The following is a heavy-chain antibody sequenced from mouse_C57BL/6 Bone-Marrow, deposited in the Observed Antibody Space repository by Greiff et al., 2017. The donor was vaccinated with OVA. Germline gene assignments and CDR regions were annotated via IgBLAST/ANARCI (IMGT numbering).Heavy chain of an antibody. J-gene: IGHJ2*01. CDR3: TTAYYSNYVGD. CDR1: GFNIKDDY. CDR2: IDPENGDT. V-gene: IGHV14-4*01. D-gene: IGHD2-5*01. Sequence: EVQLQQSGAELVRPGASVKLSCTASGFNIKDDYMHWVKQRPEQGLEWIGWIDPENGDTEYASKFQGKATITADTSSNTAYLQLSSLTSEDTAVYYCTTAYYSNYVGDWGQGTTLTVSS.